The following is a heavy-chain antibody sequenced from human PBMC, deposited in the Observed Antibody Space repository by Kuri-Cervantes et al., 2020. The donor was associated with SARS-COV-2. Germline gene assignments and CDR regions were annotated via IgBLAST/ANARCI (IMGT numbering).Heavy chain of an antibody. V-gene: IGHV4-34*01. CDR3: ARGGSYYRVYWFDP. CDR1: GGSFSGYY. J-gene: IGHJ5*02. CDR2: INHSGST. Sequence: ESLKISCAVYGGSFSGYYWSWIRQPPGKGLEWIGEINHSGSTNYNPSLKSRVTISVDTSKNQFSLKLSSVTAADTAVYYCARGGSYYRVYWFDPWGQGTLVTVSS. D-gene: IGHD1-26*01.